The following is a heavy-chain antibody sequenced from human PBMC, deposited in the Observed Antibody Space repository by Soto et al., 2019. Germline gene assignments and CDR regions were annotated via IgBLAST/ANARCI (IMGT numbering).Heavy chain of an antibody. D-gene: IGHD1-20*01. J-gene: IGHJ4*02. Sequence: QVQLQESGPGLVKPSETLSLTCIVSGGSISNYYWSWIRQPPGKGLEWIGYIYYRGSTNYNPSLKSRVTISVDTSKNQFSLKRSSVTAADTAVYYCARGGYNWNDVTDYWCQGTLVTVSS. CDR1: GGSISNYY. CDR2: IYYRGST. V-gene: IGHV4-59*01. CDR3: ARGGYNWNDVTDY.